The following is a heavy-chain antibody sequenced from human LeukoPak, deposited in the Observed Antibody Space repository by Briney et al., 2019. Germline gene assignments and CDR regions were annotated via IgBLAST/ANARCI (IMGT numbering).Heavy chain of an antibody. CDR1: GYTFTGYY. Sequence: ASVKVSCKASGYTFTGYYMHWVRQAPGQGLEWMGRINPNSGGTNYAQKFQGRVTMTRDTSISTAYMELSRLRSDDTAVYYCARGLHCSGGSCLAMDVRGQGTTVTISS. CDR3: ARGLHCSGGSCLAMDV. CDR2: INPNSGGT. V-gene: IGHV1-2*06. D-gene: IGHD2-15*01. J-gene: IGHJ6*02.